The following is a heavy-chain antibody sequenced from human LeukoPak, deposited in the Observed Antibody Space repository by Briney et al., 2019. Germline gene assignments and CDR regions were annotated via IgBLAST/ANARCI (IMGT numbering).Heavy chain of an antibody. CDR1: GGFVCSSSYY. Sequence: SDTQSLTCTLSGGFVCSSSYYWAWIRQPPGKGLERIGRVYYSGSTYYNPSLKTRVTMSVDTSENQFSLKLSSVTAADSTVYYCVRIYCTSTSCYGDSYYGMDVWGQGTTVTVSS. CDR3: VRIYCTSTSCYGDSYYGMDV. D-gene: IGHD2-2*01. V-gene: IGHV4-39*01. CDR2: VYYSGST. J-gene: IGHJ6*02.